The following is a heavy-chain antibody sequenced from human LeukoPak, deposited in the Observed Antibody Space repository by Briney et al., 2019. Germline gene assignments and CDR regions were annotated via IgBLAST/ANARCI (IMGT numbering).Heavy chain of an antibody. D-gene: IGHD3-3*01. CDR2: IYHSGST. J-gene: IGHJ6*03. Sequence: PSGTLSLTCAVSGGSISSSNWWSWVRQSPGKGLEWIGEIYHSGSTNYNPSLRSRVSISINKSKNQFSLKLSSVTAADTAVYYCTRVGYYDFWSALTGKYYYYYMDVWGKGTTVTVSS. CDR3: TRVGYYDFWSALTGKYYYYYMDV. V-gene: IGHV4-4*02. CDR1: GGSISSSNW.